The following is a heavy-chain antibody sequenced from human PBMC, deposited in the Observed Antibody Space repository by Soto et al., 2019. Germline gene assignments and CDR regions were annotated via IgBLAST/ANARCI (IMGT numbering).Heavy chain of an antibody. CDR1: GYTFIKYG. D-gene: IGHD3-16*01. Sequence: QVQLAQSPAEVKKTGASVRVSCKASGYTFIKYGIAWGRQAPGQGLEWMGWISPYDDKTIYAQTFQIRVTLTSDRSTKTAYLDRRSLKSNDTAVYYCARGGDYDNVWGKVSHYGLDKWGQGTSVTVSS. CDR2: ISPYDDKT. V-gene: IGHV1-18*01. CDR3: ARGGDYDNVWGKVSHYGLDK. J-gene: IGHJ6*01.